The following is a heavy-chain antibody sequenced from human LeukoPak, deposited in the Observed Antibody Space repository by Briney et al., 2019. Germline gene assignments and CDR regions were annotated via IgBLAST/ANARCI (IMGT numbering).Heavy chain of an antibody. CDR3: ARMEVA. CDR2: ISSDGITT. D-gene: IGHD3-3*01. CDR1: GFTFSSSW. Sequence: GGSLRLSCAASGFTFSSSWMHWVRHVPGKGLVWVSRISSDGITTNYADYVKGRFTISRDNAKNTVYLQMSSLRAEDTAVYYCARMEVAWGQGTIVTVSS. V-gene: IGHV3-74*01. J-gene: IGHJ3*01.